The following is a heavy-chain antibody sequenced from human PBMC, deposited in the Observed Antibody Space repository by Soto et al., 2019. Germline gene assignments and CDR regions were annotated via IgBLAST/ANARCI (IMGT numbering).Heavy chain of an antibody. CDR3: AARNTLMVVVINDEDAFDI. J-gene: IGHJ3*02. Sequence: EVQLLESGGGLVQPGGSLRLSCAASGFTFSNYAMSWVRQAPGKGLEWVSVISGSGGSAYYADSVKGRFTISRDNSKNTVYLQMNSLKTEDTAVYFCAARNTLMVVVINDEDAFDIWGQGTMVTVSS. CDR2: ISGSGGSA. CDR1: GFTFSNYA. V-gene: IGHV3-23*01. D-gene: IGHD3-22*01.